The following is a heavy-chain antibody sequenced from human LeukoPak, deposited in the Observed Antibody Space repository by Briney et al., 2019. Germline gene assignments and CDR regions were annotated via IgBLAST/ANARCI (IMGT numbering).Heavy chain of an antibody. CDR1: GFTFSSYG. CDR2: IRYDGSNK. D-gene: IGHD2-2*01. CDR3: AREGEYIVVVPAAPVYYYYGMDV. J-gene: IGHJ6*02. Sequence: GGSLRLSCAASGFTFSSYGMHWVRQAPGKGLEWVAFIRYDGSNKYYADSVKGRFTISRDNSKNTLYLQMNSLRAEDTAVYYCAREGEYIVVVPAAPVYYYYGMDVWGQGTTVTVSS. V-gene: IGHV3-30*02.